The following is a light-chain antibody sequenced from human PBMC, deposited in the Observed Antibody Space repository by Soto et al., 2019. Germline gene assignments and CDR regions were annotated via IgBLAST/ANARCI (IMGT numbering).Light chain of an antibody. Sequence: DNMLTQSPGTLALSPGEGATLSCRASQSLSGRHLAWYQQKPGQAPRLLIYGASTRATGIPDRFSGSGSGTDFTLTISRLEPEDVEVYYCQQYDSSPRTFGQGTNVDIK. J-gene: IGKJ1*01. CDR3: QQYDSSPRT. CDR2: GAS. V-gene: IGKV3-20*01. CDR1: QSLSGRH.